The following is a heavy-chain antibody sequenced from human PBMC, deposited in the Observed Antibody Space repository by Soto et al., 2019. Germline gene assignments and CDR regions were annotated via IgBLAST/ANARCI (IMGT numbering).Heavy chain of an antibody. CDR1: GLTVSTNP. CDR2: IYTGGGT. J-gene: IGHJ4*02. Sequence: EVQLVESGGGLVQPGGSLRLSCAASGLTVSTNPMSWVRQAPGKRLAWVSVIYTGGGTHYADSVKGRFTISRDNSKNTVNLQMNSLRPEDTAVYYCERDGSGHWCQGTLVTVSS. V-gene: IGHV3-66*01. CDR3: ERDGSGH.